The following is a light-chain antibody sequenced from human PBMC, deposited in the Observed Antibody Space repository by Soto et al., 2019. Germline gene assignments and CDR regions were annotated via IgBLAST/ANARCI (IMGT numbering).Light chain of an antibody. J-gene: IGKJ4*01. Sequence: EIVLTQSPGTLSLSPGERAILSCRASQSISSSYLAWYQQKPGQAPRLLIYGASSRATGIPDRFSGSGSGTDFTLTISRLEPEDFALYYCQQYGNSPPLTFGGGTKVDIK. CDR3: QQYGNSPPLT. V-gene: IGKV3-20*01. CDR1: QSISSSY. CDR2: GAS.